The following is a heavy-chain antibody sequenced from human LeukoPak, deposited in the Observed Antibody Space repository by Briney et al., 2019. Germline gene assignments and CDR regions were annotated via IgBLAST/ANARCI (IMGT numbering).Heavy chain of an antibody. D-gene: IGHD3-10*01. V-gene: IGHV3-7*01. CDR3: ARVGVMVRGVRAYYYYYMDV. Sequence: GGSLRLSCAASGFTYSSYWMSWVRQAPGKGREWVANIKQDGSEKYYVDSVKGRSTISRDNAKNSLYLQMNSLRAEDTAVYYCARVGVMVRGVRAYYYYYMDVWGKGTTVTVSS. J-gene: IGHJ6*03. CDR1: GFTYSSYW. CDR2: IKQDGSEK.